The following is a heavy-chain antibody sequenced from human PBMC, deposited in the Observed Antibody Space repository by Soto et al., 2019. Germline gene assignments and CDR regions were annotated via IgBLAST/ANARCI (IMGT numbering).Heavy chain of an antibody. J-gene: IGHJ4*02. CDR2: ISGSGVRT. D-gene: IGHD3-16*01. CDR1: GFIFATTA. CDR3: AAVMGSDYDNVWGSLSFDH. V-gene: IGHV3-23*01. Sequence: VQLLQSGGGLVQPGGSLRLSCEASGFIFATTAMGWVRQAPGKGLEWVSTISGSGVRTYYADSVKGRFTISRGNSKNTLFLQMNSLRADDTAVYFCAAVMGSDYDNVWGSLSFDHWGQGALVTVST.